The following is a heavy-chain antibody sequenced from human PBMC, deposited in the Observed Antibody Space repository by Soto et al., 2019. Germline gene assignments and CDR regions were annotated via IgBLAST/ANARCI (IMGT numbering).Heavy chain of an antibody. CDR3: AKTKTSGSYPRNSDYGTDV. Sequence: GGSLRLSCAASGFTFSVYGMTWVRQSPGKGLEWVSVISVSGDTTYYVDSVKGRFTISRDNSKNTVFLQMKSLRAEDTAIYYCAKTKTSGSYPRNSDYGTDVWGQGTTVTVSS. D-gene: IGHD1-26*01. CDR1: GFTFSVYG. J-gene: IGHJ6*02. CDR2: ISVSGDTT. V-gene: IGHV3-23*01.